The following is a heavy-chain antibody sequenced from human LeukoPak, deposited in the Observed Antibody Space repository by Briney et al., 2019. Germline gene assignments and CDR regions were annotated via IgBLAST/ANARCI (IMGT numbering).Heavy chain of an antibody. V-gene: IGHV4-59*08. CDR3: ARHRRYGVLDY. D-gene: IGHD4-17*01. CDR2: IYYSGST. Sequence: SETLSLTCTVSGGSISSYYWSWIRQPPGKGLEWIGYIYYSGSTNYNPSLKSRVTISVDTSKNQFSLELSSVTAADTAVYYCARHRRYGVLDYWGQGTLVTVSS. J-gene: IGHJ4*02. CDR1: GGSISSYY.